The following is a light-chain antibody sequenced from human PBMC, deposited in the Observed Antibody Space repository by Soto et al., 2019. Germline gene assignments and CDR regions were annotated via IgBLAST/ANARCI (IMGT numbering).Light chain of an antibody. CDR1: QSVLYSSNNKNY. V-gene: IGKV4-1*01. CDR3: QQYYTTPPT. Sequence: DIVMTQSPESLAVSLGERATINCKSSQSVLYSSNNKNYLNWYQQKPGQPPKLLIYWASTRESGVPDRFSGSGSGTDFTLTISSLQAEDVAVYYCQQYYTTPPTFGQGTKVDIK. CDR2: WAS. J-gene: IGKJ1*01.